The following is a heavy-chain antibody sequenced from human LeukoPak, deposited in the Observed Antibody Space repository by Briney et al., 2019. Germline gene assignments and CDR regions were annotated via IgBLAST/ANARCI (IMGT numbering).Heavy chain of an antibody. Sequence: PGGSLRLSCAASGFTFTSYAMSWARQAPGKGLEWVSSVSGSGGGAYYADSVKGRFTISRDNAKNSLYLQMNSLRAEDTAVYYCARMGGSGSYFDYWGQGTLVTVSS. J-gene: IGHJ4*02. CDR2: VSGSGGGA. CDR3: ARMGGSGSYFDY. CDR1: GFTFTSYA. V-gene: IGHV3-23*01. D-gene: IGHD3-10*01.